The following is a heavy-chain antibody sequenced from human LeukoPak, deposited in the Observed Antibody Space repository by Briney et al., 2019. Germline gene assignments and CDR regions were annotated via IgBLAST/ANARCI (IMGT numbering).Heavy chain of an antibody. CDR1: GYSISSGYY. CDR3: ASSNNYDSSGYVGNWFDP. J-gene: IGHJ5*02. V-gene: IGHV4-38-2*02. Sequence: SETLSLTCTVSGYSISSGYYWGWIRRPAGKGLEWIGRIYPSGSTDYNPSLKSRVTISIDTSKNQFSLKQSSVTAADTAVYYCASSNNYDSSGYVGNWFDPWGQGTLVTVSS. D-gene: IGHD3-22*01. CDR2: IYPSGST.